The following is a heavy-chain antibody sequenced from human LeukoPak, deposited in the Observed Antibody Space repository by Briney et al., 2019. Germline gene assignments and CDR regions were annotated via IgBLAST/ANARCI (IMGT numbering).Heavy chain of an antibody. CDR1: GYTFTSYD. CDR3: ARGPALHSKWVGGRWFDP. CDR2: MNPNSAHT. J-gene: IGHJ5*02. Sequence: ASVKVSCKASGYTFTSYDIHGVRQAAGHGLEWMGWMNPNSAHTGHAQKFQGRVTMTRDTSMNTAYMELSGLTSEDTAIYYCARGPALHSKWVGGRWFDPWGQGTLLTVSS. D-gene: IGHD6-19*01. V-gene: IGHV1-8*01.